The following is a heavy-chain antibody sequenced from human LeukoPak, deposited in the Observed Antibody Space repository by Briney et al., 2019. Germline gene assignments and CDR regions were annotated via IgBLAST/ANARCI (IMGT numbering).Heavy chain of an antibody. CDR3: ARFDYVWGSYPKSYYFDY. CDR1: GYSFTSYW. D-gene: IGHD3-16*02. CDR2: IDPSDSYT. J-gene: IGHJ4*02. Sequence: GESLKISCKGSGYSFTSYWISWVRQMPGKGLEWMGRIDPSDSYTNYSPSFQGHVTIPADKSISTAYLQWSSLKASDTAMYYCARFDYVWGSYPKSYYFDYWGQGTLVTVSS. V-gene: IGHV5-10-1*01.